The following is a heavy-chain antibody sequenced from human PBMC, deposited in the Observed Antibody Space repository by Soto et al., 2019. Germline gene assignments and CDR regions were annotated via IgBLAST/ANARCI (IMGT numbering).Heavy chain of an antibody. J-gene: IGHJ4*02. CDR2: INAGNGNT. V-gene: IGHV1-3*01. CDR1: GYTFTSYA. Sequence: ASVKVSCKASGYTFTSYAMHWVRQAPGQRLEWMGWINAGNGNTKYSQKFQGRVTITRDTSASTAYMELSSLRSEDTAVYYCAREILTGYYNPDYWGQGTLVTVSS. CDR3: AREILTGYYNPDY. D-gene: IGHD3-9*01.